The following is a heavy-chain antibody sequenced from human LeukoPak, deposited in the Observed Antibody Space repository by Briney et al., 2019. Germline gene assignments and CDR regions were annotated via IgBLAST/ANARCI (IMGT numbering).Heavy chain of an antibody. J-gene: IGHJ4*02. CDR3: ARGHSYYYDSSGYHY. V-gene: IGHV3-20*04. CDR1: GFTFDDYG. CDR2: INWNGGST. D-gene: IGHD3-22*01. Sequence: PGGSLRLSCAASGFTFDDYGMSWVRHAPGKGLEWVSGINWNGGSTGYADSVKGRFTISRDNAKNSLYLQMNSLRAEDTALYYCARGHSYYYDSSGYHYWGQGTLVTVSS.